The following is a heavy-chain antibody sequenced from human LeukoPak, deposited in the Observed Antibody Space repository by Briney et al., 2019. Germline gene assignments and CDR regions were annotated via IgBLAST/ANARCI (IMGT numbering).Heavy chain of an antibody. CDR2: IWYGGSNK. CDR3: ARSPGGVTTGYYYYMDV. CDR1: GFTFSSYG. D-gene: IGHD4-11*01. V-gene: IGHV3-33*01. J-gene: IGHJ6*03. Sequence: GGPLRLSCAASGFTFSSYGMHWVRQAPGKGLEWVAVIWYGGSNKYYADSVKGRFTISRDNSKNTLYLQMNSLGAEDTAVYYCARSPGGVTTGYYYYMDVWGKGTTVTVPS.